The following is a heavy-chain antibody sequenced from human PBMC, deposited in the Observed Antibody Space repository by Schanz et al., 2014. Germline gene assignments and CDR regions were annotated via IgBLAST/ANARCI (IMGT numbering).Heavy chain of an antibody. D-gene: IGHD2-2*01. Sequence: QVQLQQWGAGLLKPSETLSLTCAVYGGSFSGYYWTWIRQPPGKGLEWIGEIHHSGSTNYNPSLKSRVTISMDTSKHHFSLKLSSVTAADTAVYYCARGEWSTSQFDYWGHGTLVTVSS. CDR3: ARGEWSTSQFDY. V-gene: IGHV4-34*01. CDR1: GGSFSGYY. J-gene: IGHJ4*01. CDR2: IHHSGST.